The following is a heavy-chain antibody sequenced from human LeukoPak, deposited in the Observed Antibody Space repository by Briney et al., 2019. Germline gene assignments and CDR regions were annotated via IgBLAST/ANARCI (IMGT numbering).Heavy chain of an antibody. Sequence: GGSLRLSCAASGFTFSNAWMSWVRQAPGKGLEWVGRIKSKTDGGTTDYAAPVKGRFTISRDNSKNTLYLQMNSLRAEDTAVYYCARVEPYSSSWYPWGQGTLVTVSS. V-gene: IGHV3-15*01. CDR3: ARVEPYSSSWYP. D-gene: IGHD6-13*01. J-gene: IGHJ5*02. CDR1: GFTFSNAW. CDR2: IKSKTDGGTT.